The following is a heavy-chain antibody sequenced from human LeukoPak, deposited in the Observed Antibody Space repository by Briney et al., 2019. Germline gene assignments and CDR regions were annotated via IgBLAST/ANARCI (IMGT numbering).Heavy chain of an antibody. CDR1: GGTFSN. Sequence: SVTVSCKTSGGTFSNINWVRQAPGQGLEWMGGIIPIFGTATYAQKFQGRVTITTDESTSTAYMELRGLASEDTAVYYCARQWPKSSGYYLFDYWGQGTLVTVSS. CDR3: ARQWPKSSGYYLFDY. J-gene: IGHJ4*02. D-gene: IGHD3-22*01. CDR2: IIPIFGTA. V-gene: IGHV1-69*05.